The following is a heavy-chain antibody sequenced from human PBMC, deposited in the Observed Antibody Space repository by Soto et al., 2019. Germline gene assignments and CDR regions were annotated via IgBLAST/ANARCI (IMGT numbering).Heavy chain of an antibody. J-gene: IGHJ4*02. CDR1: GYSISSSNW. CDR3: ARREIQGPIDY. D-gene: IGHD1-26*01. V-gene: IGHV4-28*01. Sequence: QVQLQESGPGLVKPSDTLSLTCAVSGYSISSSNWWGWIRQPPGKGLEWIGYIYYSGTTYYNPSRKSRVTMSVDTSKNQFTLNLTSVTAVDAAVYYCARREIQGPIDYWRQGTLVTVSS. CDR2: IYYSGTT.